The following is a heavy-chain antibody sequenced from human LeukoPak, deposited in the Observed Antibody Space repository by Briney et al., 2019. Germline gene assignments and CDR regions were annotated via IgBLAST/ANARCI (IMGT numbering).Heavy chain of an antibody. V-gene: IGHV4-59*01. CDR3: ARHYGGGFDY. CDR2: IYYSGST. Sequence: SETLSLTCTVSGGSIYNEYWSWIRQPPGKGLEWIGYIYYSGSTNYNPSLKSRVTISVDTSKNQVYLILSSVIAADTAVYYCARHYGGGFDYWGQGTLVTVPS. CDR1: GGSIYNEY. J-gene: IGHJ4*02. D-gene: IGHD3-16*01.